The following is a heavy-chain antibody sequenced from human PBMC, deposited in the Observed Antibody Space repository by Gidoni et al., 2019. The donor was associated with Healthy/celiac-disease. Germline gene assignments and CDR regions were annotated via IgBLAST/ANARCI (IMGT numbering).Heavy chain of an antibody. CDR1: GGTFSSYA. CDR2: IIPIFGTA. Sequence: EVKKPGSSVKVSCKASGGTFSSYAISWVRQAPGQGLEWMGGIIPIFGTANYAQKFQGRVTITADKSTSTAYMELSSLRSEDTAVYYCAREELGYCSGGSCYSSSRWFDPWGQGTLVTVSS. D-gene: IGHD2-15*01. CDR3: AREELGYCSGGSCYSSSRWFDP. V-gene: IGHV1-69*06. J-gene: IGHJ5*02.